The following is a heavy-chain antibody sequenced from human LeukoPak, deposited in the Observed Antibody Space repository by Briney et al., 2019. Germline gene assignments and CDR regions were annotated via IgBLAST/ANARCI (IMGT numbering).Heavy chain of an antibody. V-gene: IGHV1-18*01. CDR1: GYTFTSYG. J-gene: IGHJ5*02. D-gene: IGHD1-7*01. Sequence: ASVKVSCKASGYTFTSYGISWVRQAPGQGLEWMGWISAYNGNTNYAQKLQGRVTTTTDTSTSTAYMELRSLRSDDTAVYYCARVEAGTTVLDPWGQGTLVTVSS. CDR3: ARVEAGTTVLDP. CDR2: ISAYNGNT.